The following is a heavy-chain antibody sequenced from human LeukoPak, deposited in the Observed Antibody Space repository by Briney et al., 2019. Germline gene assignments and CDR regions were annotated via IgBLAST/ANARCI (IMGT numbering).Heavy chain of an antibody. CDR2: ISSSGSTI. CDR1: GFTFSSYE. Sequence: GGSLRLSCAASGFTFSSYEMNWVRQAPGKGLEWVLYISSSGSTIYYADSVKGRFTISRDNAKNLLYLQMNSLRAEDTAVYYCARAIYDILTGYYDYWGQGTLVTVSS. CDR3: ARAIYDILTGYYDY. J-gene: IGHJ4*02. V-gene: IGHV3-48*03. D-gene: IGHD3-9*01.